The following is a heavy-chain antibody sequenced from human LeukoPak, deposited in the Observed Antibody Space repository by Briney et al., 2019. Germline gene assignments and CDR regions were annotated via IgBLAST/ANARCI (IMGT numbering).Heavy chain of an antibody. CDR2: TSSSSSYI. CDR1: GFTFRGYS. Sequence: GGSLRLSCAASGFTFRGYSMNWVRQAPGKGLVWVLSTSSSSSYIYYADSVKGRFTISRDNAKNSLYLQMNSLRAEDTAVYYCAREEPYGSGVGLDYWGQGTLVTVSS. V-gene: IGHV3-21*01. D-gene: IGHD3-10*01. J-gene: IGHJ4*02. CDR3: AREEPYGSGVGLDY.